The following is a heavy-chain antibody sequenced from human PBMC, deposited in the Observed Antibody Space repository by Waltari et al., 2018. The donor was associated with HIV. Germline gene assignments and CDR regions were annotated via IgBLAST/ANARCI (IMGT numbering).Heavy chain of an antibody. CDR1: GFTFRSYW. CDR2: ISSDGSTT. CDR3: ARENTMTYYDALDI. Sequence: EVQLVEYGGGLVQPGGSLRLSCAASGFTFRSYWMHWVRQAPGKGLLWVSCISSDGSTTNDADSVKCRLTISRDNAKNTLYLQMNSLRADDTAVYYCARENTMTYYDALDIWGQGTMVTVSS. J-gene: IGHJ3*02. V-gene: IGHV3-74*01. D-gene: IGHD4-17*01.